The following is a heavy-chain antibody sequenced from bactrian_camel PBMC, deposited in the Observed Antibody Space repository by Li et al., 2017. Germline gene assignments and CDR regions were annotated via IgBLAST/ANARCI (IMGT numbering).Heavy chain of an antibody. J-gene: IGHJ4*01. Sequence: HVQLVESGGALVQPGGSLRLSCAASGFTFDSYYMTWVRQAPGSGLKWVSSIYSDGSNTYYLDSVKGRFTISRDNAKNTLYLQMNSLKPEDTARYYCAADAVQSECNHRPTRLSAYNYWGQGTQVTVS. CDR1: GFTFDSYY. D-gene: IGHD4*01. CDR2: IYSDGSNT. CDR3: AADAVQSECNHRPTRLSAYNY. V-gene: IGHV3-2*01.